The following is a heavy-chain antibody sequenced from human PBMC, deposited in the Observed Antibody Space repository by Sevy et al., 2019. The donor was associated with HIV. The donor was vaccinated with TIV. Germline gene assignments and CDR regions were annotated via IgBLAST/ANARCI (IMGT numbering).Heavy chain of an antibody. CDR1: GFTVSTYA. CDR3: AAGDTSMVTDLDY. D-gene: IGHD5-18*01. Sequence: GGSLRLACAASGFTVSTYAINWVRRAPGEGLEWVSALTGGGDSTYYADSVKGRFTISRDNSKNVVYLQMNSLRAEDTAVYYCAAGDTSMVTDLDYWGQGTLVTVSS. V-gene: IGHV3-23*01. CDR2: LTGGGDST. J-gene: IGHJ4*02.